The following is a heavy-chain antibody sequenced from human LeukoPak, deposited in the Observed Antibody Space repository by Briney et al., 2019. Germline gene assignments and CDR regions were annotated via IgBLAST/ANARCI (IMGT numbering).Heavy chain of an antibody. CDR2: IYYSGST. J-gene: IGHJ4*02. CDR1: GGSISSYY. CDR3: ASLYSSGWYRGDY. V-gene: IGHV4-59*01. D-gene: IGHD6-19*01. Sequence: SETLSLTCTLSGGSISSYYWSWIRQSPGKGLEWIGYIYYSGSTNYNPSLKSRVTISVDTSKNQFSLKLSSVTAADTAVYYCASLYSSGWYRGDYWGQGTLVTVSS.